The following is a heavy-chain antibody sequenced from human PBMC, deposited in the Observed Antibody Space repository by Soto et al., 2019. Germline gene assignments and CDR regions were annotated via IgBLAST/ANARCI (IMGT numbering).Heavy chain of an antibody. CDR2: IYYRGNT. J-gene: IGHJ4*02. CDR3: ARPRFGELSEPFDY. CDR1: GDSINSDKYY. V-gene: IGHV4-39*07. D-gene: IGHD3-10*01. Sequence: SETLSLTCSFSGDSINSDKYYLGWIRQPPGKGLEWIGSIYYRGNTYYNPSFQGQVTISADKSISTAYLQWSSLKASDTAMYYCARPRFGELSEPFDYWGQGTLVTVSS.